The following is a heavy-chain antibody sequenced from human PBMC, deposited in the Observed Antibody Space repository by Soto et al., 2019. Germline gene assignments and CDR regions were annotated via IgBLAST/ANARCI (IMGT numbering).Heavy chain of an antibody. V-gene: IGHV3-23*01. CDR3: ARYATNFLD. CDR1: GFTFSNYA. J-gene: IGHJ4*02. CDR2: ISGTGDNT. Sequence: EVPLLESGGGLVQPGGSLRLSCVGSGFTFSNYAMSWVRQAPGKGLEWVSYISGTGDNTDYADSVKGRFTISRDNSKNTLYLRMNSLRAEDTALYYCARYATNFLDWGQGTLVTVSS. D-gene: IGHD1-1*01.